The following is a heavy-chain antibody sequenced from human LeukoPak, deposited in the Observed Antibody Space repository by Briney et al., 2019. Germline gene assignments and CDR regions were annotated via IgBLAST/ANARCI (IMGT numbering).Heavy chain of an antibody. Sequence: GGSLRLPCAASGFTFSSYSMNWVRQAPGKGLEWVSSISSSSSYIYYADSVKGRFTISRDNAKNSLYLQMNSLRAEDTAVYYCAGDILTGSQSRFQHWGQGTLVTVSS. V-gene: IGHV3-21*01. J-gene: IGHJ1*01. CDR2: ISSSSSYI. CDR3: AGDILTGSQSRFQH. CDR1: GFTFSSYS. D-gene: IGHD3-9*01.